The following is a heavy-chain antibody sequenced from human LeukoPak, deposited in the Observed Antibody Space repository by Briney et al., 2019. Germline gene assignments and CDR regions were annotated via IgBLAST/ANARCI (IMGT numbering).Heavy chain of an antibody. J-gene: IGHJ3*02. V-gene: IGHV5-51*01. Sequence: GASPKISCKGSGYSFTTYWIGWVRQMPGKGLEWMGIIYPGDSDTKYSPSFQGQVTISADKSISTAYLQWSSLKASDTAMYSCARSCTTTSCYLTDAFDIWGQGTMVTVSS. CDR1: GYSFTTYW. D-gene: IGHD2-2*01. CDR3: ARSCTTTSCYLTDAFDI. CDR2: IYPGDSDT.